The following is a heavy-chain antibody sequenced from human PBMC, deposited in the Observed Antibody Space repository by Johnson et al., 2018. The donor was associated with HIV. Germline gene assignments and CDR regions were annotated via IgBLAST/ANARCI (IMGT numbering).Heavy chain of an antibody. D-gene: IGHD1-26*01. J-gene: IGHJ3*02. Sequence: VQLVESGGGLVKPGGSLRLSCAASGFTFSNAWMSWVRQAPGKGLEWVAVISYDGSNKYYADSVKGRFTISRDNSKNTLYLQMNSLRAEDTAVYYCARDGEWELEDAFDIWGQGTMVTVSS. CDR1: GFTFSNAW. V-gene: IGHV3-30*03. CDR2: ISYDGSNK. CDR3: ARDGEWELEDAFDI.